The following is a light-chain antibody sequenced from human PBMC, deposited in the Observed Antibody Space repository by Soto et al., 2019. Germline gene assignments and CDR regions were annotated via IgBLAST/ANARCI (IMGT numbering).Light chain of an antibody. CDR2: EVS. V-gene: IGLV2-14*01. CDR3: SSYTSSSTLEV. Sequence: QSALCQPASVSGSPGQSITISCTGTSSDVGGYNYVPWYQQHPGKAPKLMIYEVSNRPSGVSNRFSGSKSGNTASLTISGLQAEDEADYYCSSYTSSSTLEVFGTGTKVTVL. J-gene: IGLJ1*01. CDR1: SSDVGGYNY.